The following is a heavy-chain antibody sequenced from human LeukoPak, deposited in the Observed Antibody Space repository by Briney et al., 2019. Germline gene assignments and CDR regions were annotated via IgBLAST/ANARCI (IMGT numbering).Heavy chain of an antibody. V-gene: IGHV4-34*01. CDR1: GGSFSGYY. J-gene: IGHJ5*02. CDR3: ARGYNVLRYFDWFQNWFDP. D-gene: IGHD3-9*01. Sequence: SETLSLTCAVYGGSFSGYYWCWIRQPPGKGLEWIGEINHSGSTNYNPTLKSRVTIPVDTSKNQFSLKWSSVTAEVTAGYYCARGYNVLRYFDWFQNWFDPGGQGTLVTVSS. CDR2: INHSGST.